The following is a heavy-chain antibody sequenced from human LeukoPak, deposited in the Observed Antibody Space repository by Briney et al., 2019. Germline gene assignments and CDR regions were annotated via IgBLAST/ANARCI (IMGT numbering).Heavy chain of an antibody. D-gene: IGHD3-22*01. Sequence: PSETLSLTCAVYGGSFSGYYWSWIRQPPGKGLEWIGEINHSGSTNYNPSLKSRVTISVDTSKNQFSLKLSSVTAADTAVYYCARQGPVVATNWFDPWGQGTLVTVSS. CDR1: GGSFSGYY. J-gene: IGHJ5*02. V-gene: IGHV4-34*01. CDR3: ARQGPVVATNWFDP. CDR2: INHSGST.